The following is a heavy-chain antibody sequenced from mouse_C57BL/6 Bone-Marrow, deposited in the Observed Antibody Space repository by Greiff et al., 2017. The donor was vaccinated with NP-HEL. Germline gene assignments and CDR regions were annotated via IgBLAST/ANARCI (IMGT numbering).Heavy chain of an antibody. J-gene: IGHJ3*01. CDR2: IYPSDSET. D-gene: IGHD4-1*01. CDR3: ACSTGTVAY. CDR1: GYTFTSYW. Sequence: QVQLKQPGAELVRPGSSVKLSCKASGYTFTSYWMDWVKQRPGQGLEWIGNIYPSDSETHYNQKFKDKATLTVDKSSSTAYMQLSSLTSEDSAVYYCACSTGTVAYGGQGTLVTVSA. V-gene: IGHV1-61*01.